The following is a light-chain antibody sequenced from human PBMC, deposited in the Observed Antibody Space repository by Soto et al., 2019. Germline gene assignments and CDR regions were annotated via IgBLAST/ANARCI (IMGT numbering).Light chain of an antibody. CDR1: SPNIGSNF. CDR3: ASWDDSLRNVV. Sequence: QSLLTQPPSTSGAPGQRVAISCSGSSPNIGSNFVYWYQHLPGRAPRLLILRNAQRPSGVPDRFSGSKSGTSGSLAISGLRSEDEADYYCASWDDSLRNVVFGGGTKLTVL. V-gene: IGLV1-47*01. CDR2: RNA. J-gene: IGLJ2*01.